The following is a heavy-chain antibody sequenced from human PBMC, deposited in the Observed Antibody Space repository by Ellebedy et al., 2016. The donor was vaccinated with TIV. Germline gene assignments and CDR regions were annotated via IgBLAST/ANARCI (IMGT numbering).Heavy chain of an antibody. V-gene: IGHV3-23*01. CDR3: AKGAYPVPTVMAV. CDR1: GFTFSAYA. Sequence: GGSLRLSCVASGFTFSAYAMSWVRQAPGKGLEWVSGVGGLGDNTHYADSVSGRFTISRDDSKNTLYLQMNSLRTDDTAVYYCAKGAYPVPTVMAVWGHGTMVIVSS. J-gene: IGHJ6*02. D-gene: IGHD4-17*01. CDR2: VGGLGDNT.